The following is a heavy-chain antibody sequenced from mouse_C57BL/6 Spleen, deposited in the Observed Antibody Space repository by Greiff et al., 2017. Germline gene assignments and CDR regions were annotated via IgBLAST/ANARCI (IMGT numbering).Heavy chain of an antibody. CDR1: GYTFTSYW. CDR3: ARSDNWYFDV. CDR2: IDPSDSET. Sequence: QVQLQQPGAELVRPGFSVKLSCKASGYTFTSYWMHWVKQRPIQGLEWIGNIDPSDSETHYNQKFKDKATLTVDKSSSTAYMQLSSLTSEDSAVYYCARSDNWYFDVWGTGTTVTVSS. V-gene: IGHV1-52*01. J-gene: IGHJ1*03.